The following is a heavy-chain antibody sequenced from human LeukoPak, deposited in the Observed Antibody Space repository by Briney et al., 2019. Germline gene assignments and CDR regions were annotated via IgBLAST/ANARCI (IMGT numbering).Heavy chain of an antibody. Sequence: GGSLRLSCAASGFTFSSYAMSWVRQAPGKGLEWVSAISGSGGSTYYADSVKGRFAISRDNSKNTLYLQMNSLRAEDTAVYYCAKAPGGGYYFDYWGQGTLVTVSS. V-gene: IGHV3-23*01. CDR3: AKAPGGGYYFDY. CDR1: GFTFSSYA. J-gene: IGHJ4*02. D-gene: IGHD2-8*02. CDR2: ISGSGGST.